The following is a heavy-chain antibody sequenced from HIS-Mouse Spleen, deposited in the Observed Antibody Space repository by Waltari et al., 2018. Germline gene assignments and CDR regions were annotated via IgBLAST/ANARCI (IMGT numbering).Heavy chain of an antibody. CDR1: GYTFTIYD. J-gene: IGHJ4*02. Sequence: QVQLVQSGAEVKKPGASVKVSCKASGYTFTIYDINWVRQATGQGLEWMGWRNTNSSNTGYAQKVQGRVTMTRNTSISTAYMELSSLRSEDTAVYYCARGHDYSNYFDYWGQGTLVTVSS. CDR3: ARGHDYSNYFDY. D-gene: IGHD4-4*01. V-gene: IGHV1-8*01. CDR2: RNTNSSNT.